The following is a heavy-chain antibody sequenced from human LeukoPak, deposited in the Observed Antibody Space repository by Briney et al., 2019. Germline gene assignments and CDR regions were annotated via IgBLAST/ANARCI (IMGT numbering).Heavy chain of an antibody. J-gene: IGHJ4*02. Sequence: GGSLRLSCAASGFTFSSYSMNWVRQAPGKGLEWVSSISSSSSYIYYADSVEGRFTISRDNAKNSLYLQMNSLRAEDTAVYYCARDLVAGGFDYWGQGTLVTVSS. V-gene: IGHV3-21*01. CDR2: ISSSSSYI. D-gene: IGHD2-15*01. CDR3: ARDLVAGGFDY. CDR1: GFTFSSYS.